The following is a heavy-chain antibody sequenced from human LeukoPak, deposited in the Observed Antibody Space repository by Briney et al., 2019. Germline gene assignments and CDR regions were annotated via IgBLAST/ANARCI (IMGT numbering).Heavy chain of an antibody. J-gene: IGHJ4*02. V-gene: IGHV4-39*07. D-gene: IGHD6-19*01. CDR1: GGSISSSSYY. CDR3: ARSSGWGSYYFDY. Sequence: SETLSLTCTVSGGSISSSSYYWGWIRQPPGKGLEWIGSIYYSGSTYYNPSLKSRVTISVDTSKNQFSLKLSSVTAADTAVYYCARSSGWGSYYFDYWGQGTLVTVSS. CDR2: IYYSGST.